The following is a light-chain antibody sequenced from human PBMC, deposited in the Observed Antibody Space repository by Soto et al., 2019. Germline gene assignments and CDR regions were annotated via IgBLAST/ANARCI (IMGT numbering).Light chain of an antibody. J-gene: IGKJ2*02. CDR2: DPS. Sequence: IVLTQSPATLSLSPGERATISCRASQSGSSYLAWYYHQPGQAPRLIIFDPSNRSTVIPARFSGSGSGTDFTITISRLKHEDVAVYYCQQRSNWPPSWTFGQGTKLEIK. CDR1: QSGSSY. CDR3: QQRSNWPPSWT. V-gene: IGKV3-11*01.